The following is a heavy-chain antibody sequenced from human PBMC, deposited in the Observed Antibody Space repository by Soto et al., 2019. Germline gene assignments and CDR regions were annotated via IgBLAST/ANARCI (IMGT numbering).Heavy chain of an antibody. J-gene: IGHJ4*02. V-gene: IGHV2-5*02. D-gene: IGHD4-17*01. CDR2: IYWDDDK. CDR1: GFSLSTNGVG. CDR3: AHVEATVSKV. Sequence: QITLKESGPTLVKPTQTLTLTCTFSGFSLSTNGVGVGWIRQPPGKALEWLALIYWDDDKHYSPSLKSRLTITKDTTKNPVDLTMTNMDPVDTGTYYCAHVEATVSKVWGQGTLVTVSA.